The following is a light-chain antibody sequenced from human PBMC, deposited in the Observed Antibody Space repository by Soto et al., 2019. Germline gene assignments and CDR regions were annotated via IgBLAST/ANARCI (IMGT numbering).Light chain of an antibody. CDR3: QQYNSYSWT. CDR1: QNIGSW. V-gene: IGKV1-5*03. CDR2: KAS. Sequence: DIQMTQSPSTLSASVGDRVTITCRASQNIGSWLAWYQQKPGKAPKLLIYKASSLESGVPSRFSGSGSGTEFTLTISSLQPDDFATYYCQQYNSYSWTFGQGTTVEIK. J-gene: IGKJ1*01.